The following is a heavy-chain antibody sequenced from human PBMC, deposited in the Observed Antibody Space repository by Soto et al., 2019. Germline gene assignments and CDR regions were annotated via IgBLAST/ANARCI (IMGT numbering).Heavy chain of an antibody. CDR1: GGTFSSYA. V-gene: IGHV1-69*01. D-gene: IGHD2-2*01. Sequence: QVQLVQSGAEVKKPGSSVKVACKASGGTFSSYAISWVRQAPGHGHEWMGGIIPIFGTANYAQKFQGRVAITADESTSTGYMELSSLRSDDTAVYYCARDIVVVPAAPPSWFDPGGQGTLVTVSS. CDR3: ARDIVVVPAAPPSWFDP. CDR2: IIPIFGTA. J-gene: IGHJ5*02.